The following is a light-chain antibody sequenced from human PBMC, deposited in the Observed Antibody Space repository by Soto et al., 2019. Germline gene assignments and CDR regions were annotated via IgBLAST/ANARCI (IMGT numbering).Light chain of an antibody. J-gene: IGLJ1*01. V-gene: IGLV1-40*01. CDR2: GST. Sequence: QSVLTQPPSLSGAPGQRVTISCTGSSSDIGAGSEVHWYQQLPGTAPKLLIFGSTNRPSGVPDRFSGSKSATSASLAITGLQAEDEADYYCQSYDNSLSAYGFGTGTKRTVL. CDR1: SSDIGAGSE. CDR3: QSYDNSLSAYG.